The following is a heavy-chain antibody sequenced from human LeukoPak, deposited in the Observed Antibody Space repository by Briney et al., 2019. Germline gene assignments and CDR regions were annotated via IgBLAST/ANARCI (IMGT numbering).Heavy chain of an antibody. J-gene: IGHJ3*02. CDR2: ISSSGSTI. V-gene: IGHV3-48*03. CDR3: ARGMVRDAFDI. CDR1: GFTFSSYE. D-gene: IGHD3-10*01. Sequence: GGSLRLSCAASGFTFSSYEMNWVRQAPGKGLEWVSYISSSGSTIYYADSVKGRFTISRDNAKNSLYLQMNSLRAEDTAVYYCARGMVRDAFDIWGQGTMVTVSS.